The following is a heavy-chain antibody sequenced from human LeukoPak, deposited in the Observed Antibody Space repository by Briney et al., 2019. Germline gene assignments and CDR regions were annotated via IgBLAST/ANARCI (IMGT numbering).Heavy chain of an antibody. Sequence: GASVKVSCTASGYTFTSYYMHWVRQAPGQGLEWMGIINPSGGSTSYAQKFQGRVTMTRDTSTSTVYMELSSLRSEDTAVYYCASSTSGYDLSFDYWGQGTLVTVSS. CDR2: INPSGGST. J-gene: IGHJ4*02. D-gene: IGHD5-12*01. V-gene: IGHV1-46*01. CDR3: ASSTSGYDLSFDY. CDR1: GYTFTSYY.